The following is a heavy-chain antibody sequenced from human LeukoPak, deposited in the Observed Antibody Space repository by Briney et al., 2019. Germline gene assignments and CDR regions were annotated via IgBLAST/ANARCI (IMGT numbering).Heavy chain of an antibody. J-gene: IGHJ4*02. V-gene: IGHV3-48*03. CDR3: ARQAAVYSLELDY. CDR2: ISSSGSTI. CDR1: GFTFSSFE. Sequence: GGSLRLSCAASGFTFSSFEMNWVRQAPGKGLEWVSYISSSGSTIYYADSVKGRFTISRDNAKNSLYLQMNSLRAEDTAVYYCARQAAVYSLELDYWGQGTLVTVSS. D-gene: IGHD3-9*01.